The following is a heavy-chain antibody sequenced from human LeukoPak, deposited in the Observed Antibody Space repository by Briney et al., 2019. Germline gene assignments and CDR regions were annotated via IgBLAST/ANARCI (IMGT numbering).Heavy chain of an antibody. CDR2: INSGGTTT. J-gene: IGHJ4*02. D-gene: IGHD6-19*01. CDR1: GFTFSSYW. V-gene: IGHV3-74*01. Sequence: GGSLRLSCAASGFTFSSYWMHWVRQGPGKELTWVSHINSGGTTTNYADSVKGRFTISRDNAKNTLYLQMNSLRVEDTAVYYCARFSSGWSPSGFDYWGQGTLVTVSS. CDR3: ARFSSGWSPSGFDY.